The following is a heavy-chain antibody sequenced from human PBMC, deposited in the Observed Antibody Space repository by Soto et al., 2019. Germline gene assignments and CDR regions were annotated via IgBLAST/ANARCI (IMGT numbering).Heavy chain of an antibody. V-gene: IGHV4-39*01. J-gene: IGHJ4*02. CDR1: GGSISTSSYY. Sequence: TSETLSLTCTVSGGSISTSSYYWGWIRQPPGKGLEWIGSIYYSGSTYYNPSLKSRVTISVDTSKNQFSLKLSSVTAADTAVYYCARDYDSSGDYWGQGTLVTSPQ. CDR2: IYYSGST. D-gene: IGHD3-22*01. CDR3: ARDYDSSGDY.